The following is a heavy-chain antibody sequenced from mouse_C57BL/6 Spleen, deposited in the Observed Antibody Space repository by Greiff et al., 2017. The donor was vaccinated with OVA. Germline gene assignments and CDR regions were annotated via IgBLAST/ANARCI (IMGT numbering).Heavy chain of an antibody. Sequence: QVQLQQPGAELVRPGSSVKLSCKASGYTFTSYWMHWVKQRPIQGLEWIGNIDPSDSETHYNQKFKDKATLTVDKSSSTAYMQLSSLTSEDSAVYYCASGSSPYWYFDVWGTGTTGTVAS. J-gene: IGHJ1*03. V-gene: IGHV1-52*01. D-gene: IGHD1-1*01. CDR1: GYTFTSYW. CDR3: ASGSSPYWYFDV. CDR2: IDPSDSET.